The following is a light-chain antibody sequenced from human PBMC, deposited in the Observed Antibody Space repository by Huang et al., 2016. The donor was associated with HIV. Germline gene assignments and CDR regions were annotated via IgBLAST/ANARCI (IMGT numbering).Light chain of an antibody. V-gene: IGKV1-39*01. CDR1: QTITFY. J-gene: IGKJ4*01. CDR3: QQSYSSLLS. CDR2: AAS. Sequence: DIQMTQSPSSLSASVGDRVIMHCRASQTITFYLNWYQQRQGKAPKLLIYAASSLQSGVPSRFSGSGSGTDFTLTISSLQPEDFATYYCQQSYSSLLSFGGGTKVAIK.